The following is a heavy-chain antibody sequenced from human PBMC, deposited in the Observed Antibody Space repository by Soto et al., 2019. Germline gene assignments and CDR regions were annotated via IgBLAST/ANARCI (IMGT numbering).Heavy chain of an antibody. CDR2: IYYSGST. CDR3: ARGTNVDSSGYYPNWFDP. V-gene: IGHV4-31*03. D-gene: IGHD3-22*01. Sequence: SETLSLTCTVSGGSISSGGYYWSWIRQHPGKGLEWIGYIYYSGSTYYNPSLKSRVTISVDTSKNQFSLKLSSVTAADTAVYYCARGTNVDSSGYYPNWFDPWGQGTLVTVSS. CDR1: GGSISSGGYY. J-gene: IGHJ5*02.